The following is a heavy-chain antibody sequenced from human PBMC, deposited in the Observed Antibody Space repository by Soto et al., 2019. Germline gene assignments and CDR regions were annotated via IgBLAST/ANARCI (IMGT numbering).Heavy chain of an antibody. CDR3: ARGGAQQERWLQFGY. CDR1: GYTFTSYD. D-gene: IGHD5-12*01. Sequence: RASVKVSCKASGYTFTSYDINWVRQATGQGLEWMGWMNPNSGNTGYAQKFQGRVTMTRNTSISTAYMELSSLRSEDTAVYYCARGGAQQERWLQFGYWGQGTLVTVSS. V-gene: IGHV1-8*01. CDR2: MNPNSGNT. J-gene: IGHJ4*02.